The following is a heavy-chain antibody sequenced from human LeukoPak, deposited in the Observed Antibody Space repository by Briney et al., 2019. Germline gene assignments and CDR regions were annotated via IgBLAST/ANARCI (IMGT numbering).Heavy chain of an antibody. CDR3: ARDGYGNNSMDV. V-gene: IGHV3-53*01. Sequence: GGSLRLSCAASGFTVSSNFMSWVRQAPGKGLEWVSVIYSGGTTYYADSVKGRFTISRDNSRNTLYLQMNSLRAEDTAVYYCARDGYGNNSMDVWGKGTTVTVSS. CDR1: GFTVSSNF. CDR2: IYSGGTT. D-gene: IGHD1/OR15-1a*01. J-gene: IGHJ6*03.